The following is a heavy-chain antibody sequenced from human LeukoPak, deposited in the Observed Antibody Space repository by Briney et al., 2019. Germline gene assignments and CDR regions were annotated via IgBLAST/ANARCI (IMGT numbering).Heavy chain of an antibody. CDR1: GFTSSSYA. CDR2: ISDSGATT. V-gene: IGHV3-23*01. D-gene: IGHD1-26*01. CDR3: AKCTTVRSYGRYFDY. Sequence: GGSLRLSCAASGFTSSSYAMSWVRQAPGKGLEWVSVISDSGATTYYADSVKGRFTISRDNSKNTLYLQMNSLRAEDTAVYYCAKCTTVRSYGRYFDYWGQGTLVTVSS. J-gene: IGHJ4*02.